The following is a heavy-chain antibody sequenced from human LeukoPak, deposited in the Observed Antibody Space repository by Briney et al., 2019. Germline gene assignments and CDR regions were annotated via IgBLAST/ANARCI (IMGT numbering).Heavy chain of an antibody. D-gene: IGHD2-8*01. CDR3: AKDRRGSPDNGY. CDR2: ISGSGGST. V-gene: IGHV3-23*01. Sequence: GGSLRLSCEVSGFTSGDYYMSWSRQAPGKGLEWVSAISGSGGSTYYADSVKGRFTISRDNSKNTLYLQMNSLRAEDTAVYYCAKDRRGSPDNGYWGQGTLVTVSS. J-gene: IGHJ4*02. CDR1: GFTSGDYY.